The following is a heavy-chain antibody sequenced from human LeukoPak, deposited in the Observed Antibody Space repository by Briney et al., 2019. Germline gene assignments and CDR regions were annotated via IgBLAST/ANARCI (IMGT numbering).Heavy chain of an antibody. D-gene: IGHD3-16*01. CDR3: ARGPWGGYYFDY. CDR1: GGSFSGYY. Sequence: PSETLSLTCAVYGGSFSGYYWSWIRQPPGKGLEWIGEINHSGSTNYNPSLKSRVTISVDTSKNQFPLKLSSVTAADTAVYYCARGPWGGYYFDYWGQGTLVTVSS. CDR2: INHSGST. J-gene: IGHJ4*02. V-gene: IGHV4-34*01.